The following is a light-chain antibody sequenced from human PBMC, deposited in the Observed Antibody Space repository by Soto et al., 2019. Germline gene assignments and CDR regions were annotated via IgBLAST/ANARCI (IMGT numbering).Light chain of an antibody. V-gene: IGKV3D-11*02. CDR3: QQRSNWPRT. CDR1: QSVTTN. J-gene: IGKJ1*01. Sequence: EVVMTQSPATLSVSPGERVTFSCRASQSVTTNLAWYQHKPGQSPRLLISDASTRATGIPARFSGSGPGTDFTLTISSLEPEDFAVYYCQQRSNWPRTFGQGTKVDIK. CDR2: DAS.